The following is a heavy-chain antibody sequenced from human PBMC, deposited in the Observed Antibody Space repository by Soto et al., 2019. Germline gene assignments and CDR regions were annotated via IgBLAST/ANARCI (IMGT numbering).Heavy chain of an antibody. D-gene: IGHD2-15*01. J-gene: IGHJ4*02. CDR2: IHFGGST. CDR3: ARRGGTADF. V-gene: IGHV4-39*01. CDR1: GGSISRSTYY. Sequence: QLQLQESGPGLVKPSETLSLTCTVSGGSISRSTYYWGWIRQPPGKGLEWIGSIHFGGSTYYNPSLTSRVTISVDTSKSQFSLKLSSVTAADTAVYYCARRGGTADFWGQGTLVTVSS.